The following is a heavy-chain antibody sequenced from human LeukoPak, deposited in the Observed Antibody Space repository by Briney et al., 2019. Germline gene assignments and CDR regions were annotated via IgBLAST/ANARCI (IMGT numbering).Heavy chain of an antibody. CDR1: GFTFSSYG. V-gene: IGHV3-30*18. D-gene: IGHD1-26*01. J-gene: IGHJ4*02. Sequence: TGGSLRLSWAASGFTFSSYGMHWVRQAQSKGLEWVAVISYDGSNKYYADSVKGRFTISRDNSKNTLYLQMNSLRAEDTAVYYCAKDASGGSYNFDYWGQGTLVTVSS. CDR3: AKDASGGSYNFDY. CDR2: ISYDGSNK.